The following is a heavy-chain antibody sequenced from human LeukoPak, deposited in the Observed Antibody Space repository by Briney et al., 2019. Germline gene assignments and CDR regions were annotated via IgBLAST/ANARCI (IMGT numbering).Heavy chain of an antibody. J-gene: IGHJ3*02. CDR2: INHSGST. CDR1: GGSFSGYY. CDR3: ARARRSIAARPRDAFDI. V-gene: IGHV4-34*01. Sequence: SETLSLTCAVYGGSFSGYYWSWIRQPPGKGLEWIGEINHSGSTNYNPSLKSRVTISVDTPKNQFSLKLSSVTAADTAVYYCARARRSIAARPRDAFDIWGQGTMVTVSS. D-gene: IGHD6-6*01.